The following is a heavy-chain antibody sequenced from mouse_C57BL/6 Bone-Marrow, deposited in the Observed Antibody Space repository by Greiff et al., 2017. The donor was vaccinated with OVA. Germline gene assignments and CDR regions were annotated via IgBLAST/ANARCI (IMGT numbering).Heavy chain of an antibody. J-gene: IGHJ2*01. Sequence: EVKLMESGGGLVKPGGSLKLSCAASGFTFSDYGMHWVRQAPEKGLEWVAYISSGSSTIYYADTVKGRFTISRDNAKNTLFLQMTSLRSEDTAMYYCARGGGCLDYWGQGTTLTVSS. CDR2: ISSGSSTI. CDR3: ARGGGCLDY. CDR1: GFTFSDYG. V-gene: IGHV5-17*01.